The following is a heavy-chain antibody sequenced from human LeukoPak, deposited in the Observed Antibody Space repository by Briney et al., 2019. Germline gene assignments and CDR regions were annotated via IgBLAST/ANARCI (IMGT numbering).Heavy chain of an antibody. CDR1: GYTFTGYY. CDR2: INPNSGGT. Sequence: ASVKVSCKASGYTFTGYYIHWVRQAPGPGLERMGWINPNSGGTNYAQNFQGRVTMTRDTSTSTAYMELSRLRSDGTAVYYCARRLGAGTTIGYWGQGTLVTVSS. J-gene: IGHJ4*02. D-gene: IGHD1-1*01. CDR3: ARRLGAGTTIGY. V-gene: IGHV1-2*02.